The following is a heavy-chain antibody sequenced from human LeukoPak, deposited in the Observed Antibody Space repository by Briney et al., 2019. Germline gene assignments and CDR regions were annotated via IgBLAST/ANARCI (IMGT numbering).Heavy chain of an antibody. V-gene: IGHV3-23*01. CDR3: ARDPYSGTYGNTYYYYMDV. CDR2: ISGSGGST. CDR1: GFTFSSYA. D-gene: IGHD1-26*01. Sequence: GGSLRLSCAASGFTFSSYAMSWVRQAPGKGLEWVSAISGSGGSTYYADSVKGRFTISRDNSKNTLYLQMNSLRVEDTAVYYCARDPYSGTYGNTYYYYMDVWGKGTTATISS. J-gene: IGHJ6*03.